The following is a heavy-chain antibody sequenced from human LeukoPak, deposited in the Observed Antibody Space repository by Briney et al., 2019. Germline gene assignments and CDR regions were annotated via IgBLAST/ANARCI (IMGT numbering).Heavy chain of an antibody. Sequence: GGSLRLSCAASGFTFSSYAMTWVRQAPGKGLEWVSAISGSDGSTYYADSVKGRFTISRDISKNTLHLQMNSLRAEDTAVYYCAKLNNRFSSGWYYFDYWGQGTLVTVSS. D-gene: IGHD6-19*01. CDR2: ISGSDGST. J-gene: IGHJ4*02. CDR3: AKLNNRFSSGWYYFDY. CDR1: GFTFSSYA. V-gene: IGHV3-23*01.